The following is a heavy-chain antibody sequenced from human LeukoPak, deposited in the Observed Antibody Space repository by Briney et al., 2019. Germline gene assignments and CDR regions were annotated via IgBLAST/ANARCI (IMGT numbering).Heavy chain of an antibody. CDR3: ARSPTGSAWFDP. D-gene: IGHD4-17*01. CDR2: INHSGST. Sequence: SETLSLTCAVYGGSFSGYYWSWIRQPPGKGLEWIGEINHSGSTNYNPSLKSRVTISVDTSKNQFSLKLSSVTAADTAVYYCARSPTGSAWFDPWDQGTLVTVSS. CDR1: GGSFSGYY. V-gene: IGHV4-34*01. J-gene: IGHJ5*02.